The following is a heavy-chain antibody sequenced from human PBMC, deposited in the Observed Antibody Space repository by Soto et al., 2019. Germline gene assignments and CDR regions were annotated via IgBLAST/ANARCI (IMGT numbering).Heavy chain of an antibody. V-gene: IGHV2-5*02. Sequence: QITLKESGPTLVEPTQTLTLTCTFSGFSLRDSGAGVGWIRQPPGKAPEWLGIVYWDDDRRYIPSLRSRLSITKDTYKNQVLLTMTNMDPVDTAAYYCAHTAGGYCSSISCYFDQWGQGTLVTVSS. J-gene: IGHJ4*02. CDR1: GFSLRDSGAG. CDR3: AHTAGGYCSSISCYFDQ. CDR2: VYWDDDR. D-gene: IGHD2-2*01.